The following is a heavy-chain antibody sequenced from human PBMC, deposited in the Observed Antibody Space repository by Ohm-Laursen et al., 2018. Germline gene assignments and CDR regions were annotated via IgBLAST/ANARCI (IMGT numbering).Heavy chain of an antibody. J-gene: IGHJ5*02. V-gene: IGHV3-23*01. Sequence: GSLRLSCTASGFTFSTYAMNWVRQAPGKGLEWVSGISGSGDNTYYADSVKGRFTISRDSSENTVYFQMNDLRAEDTALYYCAKARGAVVFAASNHWGKGALVIVSS. D-gene: IGHD2-15*01. CDR3: AKARGAVVFAASNH. CDR1: GFTFSTYA. CDR2: ISGSGDNT.